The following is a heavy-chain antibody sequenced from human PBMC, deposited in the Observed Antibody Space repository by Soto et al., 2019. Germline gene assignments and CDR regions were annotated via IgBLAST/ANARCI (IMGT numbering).Heavy chain of an antibody. V-gene: IGHV4-30-4*01. D-gene: IGHD3-16*02. Sequence: QVQLQESGPGLVKTSQTLSLTCTVSGDSISSGDFYWRWVRQAPGKGLEWIGYIYYSGSTDYNPSLKSRVTMSIDASNGQFSLKLSAVTDADTAVYYCARDRSVWGSYRSSFDYWGQGTLVTVSS. CDR2: IYYSGST. J-gene: IGHJ4*02. CDR1: GDSISSGDFY. CDR3: ARDRSVWGSYRSSFDY.